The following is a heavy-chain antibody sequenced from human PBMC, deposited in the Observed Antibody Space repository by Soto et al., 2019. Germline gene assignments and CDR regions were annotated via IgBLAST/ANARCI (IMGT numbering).Heavy chain of an antibody. CDR2: INSGGTSI. V-gene: IGHV3-48*03. Sequence: EVQLVESGGGLVQPGGSLRLSCAASGFTLSNYEMNWVRQAPGKGLEWVSYINSGGTSIKYADSVKGRFTISRDSPRNSLYLQMNSLRDEDTAVYYCARENYGDAFDFWGQGTLVTVSS. J-gene: IGHJ4*02. CDR3: ARENYGDAFDF. D-gene: IGHD4-17*01. CDR1: GFTLSNYE.